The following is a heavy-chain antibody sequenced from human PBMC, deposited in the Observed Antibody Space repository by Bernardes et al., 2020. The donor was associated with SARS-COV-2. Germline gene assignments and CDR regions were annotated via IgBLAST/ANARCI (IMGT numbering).Heavy chain of an antibody. D-gene: IGHD1-26*01. CDR1: GFSLSTRGVG. J-gene: IGHJ4*02. CDR2: IYWNDDK. V-gene: IGHV2-5*01. Sequence: SGPTLVKPTQTLTLTCTFSGFSLSTRGVGVGWIRQPPGKALEWLALIYWNDDKLYSPSLKNRLTITKDTSKNQVVLTMTNMDPVDTATYYCVHVVGAQKAVEYYFDYWGQGTLVTVSS. CDR3: VHVVGAQKAVEYYFDY.